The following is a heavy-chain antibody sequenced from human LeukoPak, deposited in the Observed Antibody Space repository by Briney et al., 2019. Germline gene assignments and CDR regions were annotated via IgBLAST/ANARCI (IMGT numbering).Heavy chain of an antibody. CDR1: RFTFNNYA. CDR3: AKIGVPGIKRTYYFDF. J-gene: IGHJ4*02. CDR2: ISGSGGTT. V-gene: IGHV3-23*01. Sequence: GGSLRLSCAASRFTFNNYAMSWVRQAPGKGLEWVSAISGSGGTTSYADSVKVRFIISRDNSNNTLYLQLNSPRVEDTAVYYCAKIGVPGIKRTYYFDFWGRGTLVTVSS. D-gene: IGHD6-19*01.